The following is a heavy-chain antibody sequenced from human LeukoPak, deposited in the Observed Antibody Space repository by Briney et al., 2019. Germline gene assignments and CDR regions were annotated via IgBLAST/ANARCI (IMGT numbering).Heavy chain of an antibody. V-gene: IGHV3-23*01. CDR3: AKDIVVVVAATPY. CDR2: ISGRGGST. J-gene: IGHJ4*02. D-gene: IGHD2-15*01. Sequence: GGSLRLSCAASGFTFSSYAMSWVRQAPGKGLEWVSAISGRGGSTYYADSVKGRFTISRDNSKNTLYLQMNSLRAEDTAVYYCAKDIVVVVAATPYWGQGTLVTVSS. CDR1: GFTFSSYA.